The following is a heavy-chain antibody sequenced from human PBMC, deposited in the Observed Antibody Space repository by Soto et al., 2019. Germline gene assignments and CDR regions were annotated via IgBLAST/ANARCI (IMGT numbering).Heavy chain of an antibody. V-gene: IGHV3-33*01. D-gene: IGHD3-22*01. CDR2: IWYDGSNK. CDR1: GFTFSSYG. Sequence: QVQLVESGGGVVQPGRSLRLSCAASGFTFSSYGMHWVRQAPGKGLEWVAVIWYDGSNKYYADSVKGRFTISRDNSKNTLYLQMNSLRAEDTAVYYCARDDDSSGYDTLILDYWCQGTLCTVSS. J-gene: IGHJ4*02. CDR3: ARDDDSSGYDTLILDY.